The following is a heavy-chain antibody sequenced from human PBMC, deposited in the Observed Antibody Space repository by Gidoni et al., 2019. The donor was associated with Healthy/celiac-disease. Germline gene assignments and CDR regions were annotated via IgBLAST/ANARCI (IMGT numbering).Heavy chain of an antibody. CDR1: GGPFSGYY. CDR3: ASQGGSESWGVDP. CDR2: INHSGST. J-gene: IGHJ5*02. V-gene: IGHV4-34*01. D-gene: IGHD3-10*01. Sequence: QVQLQQWGAGLLKPSETLSLTCAVYGGPFSGYYRSWIRQPPGKGLEWIGEINHSGSTNYNPSLKSRVTISVDTSKNQFSLKLSSVTAADTAVYYCASQGGSESWGVDPWGQGTLVTVSS.